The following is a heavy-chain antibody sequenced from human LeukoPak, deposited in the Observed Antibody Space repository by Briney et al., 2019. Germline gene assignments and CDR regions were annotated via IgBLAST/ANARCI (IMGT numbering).Heavy chain of an antibody. J-gene: IGHJ4*02. CDR3: ARGGAESAPFDY. CDR1: GGSISSSSYY. Sequence: SETLSLTCTVSGGSISSSSYYWGWIRQPPGKGLEWMGSIYYSGSTYYNPSLKSRFTISVDTSKNQFSLKLSSVTAADTAVYYCARGGAESAPFDYWGQGTLVTVSS. D-gene: IGHD6-19*01. V-gene: IGHV4-39*07. CDR2: IYYSGST.